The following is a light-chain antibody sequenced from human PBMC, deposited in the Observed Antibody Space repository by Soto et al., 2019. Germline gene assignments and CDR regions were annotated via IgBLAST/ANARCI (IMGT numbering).Light chain of an antibody. V-gene: IGKV3-15*01. CDR2: GTF. Sequence: EIGMTQSAATLSVSPGEGVTLSCRASQSMTTKLAWYQQKPVQAPRLLIHGTFTRANGIQARFSGSGSATDLTPTISSMQPEDFATYYCQQSYSNPPETFGQGTKVDIK. CDR1: QSMTTK. J-gene: IGKJ1*01. CDR3: QQSYSNPPET.